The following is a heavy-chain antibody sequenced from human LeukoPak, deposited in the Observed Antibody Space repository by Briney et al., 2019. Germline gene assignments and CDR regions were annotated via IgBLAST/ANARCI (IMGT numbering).Heavy chain of an antibody. Sequence: GGSLRLSCAASGFTFSSYGMSWVRQAPGKGLEWVSAISGSGGSTYYADSVKGRFTISRDNSKNTLYLQMNSLRAEDTAVYYCTRDRSRIPTVVPMDVWGKGTTVTVSS. CDR2: ISGSGGST. CDR3: TRDRSRIPTVVPMDV. CDR1: GFTFSSYG. J-gene: IGHJ6*04. D-gene: IGHD2-2*01. V-gene: IGHV3-23*01.